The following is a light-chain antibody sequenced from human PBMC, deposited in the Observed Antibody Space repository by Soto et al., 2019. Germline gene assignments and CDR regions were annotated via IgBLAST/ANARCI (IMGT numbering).Light chain of an antibody. V-gene: IGKV3-11*01. CDR2: DAS. CDR3: QQRSNWPLTWT. Sequence: IVLTQSPSTLSLSPGEIATLSCRASQSVSSYLAWYQQKPGQAPRLLIYDASNRATGIPARFSGSGSGTDFTLTISSLEPEDFAVYYCQQRSNWPLTWTFGQGTKVDIK. CDR1: QSVSSY. J-gene: IGKJ1*01.